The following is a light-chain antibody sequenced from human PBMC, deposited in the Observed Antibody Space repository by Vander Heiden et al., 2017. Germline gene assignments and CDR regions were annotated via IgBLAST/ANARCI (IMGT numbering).Light chain of an antibody. CDR2: AAS. J-gene: IGKJ3*01. Sequence: DIQLTQSPSFLSASVGDRVTITCRASQGISSYLAWYQQKPGKAPKLLIYAASTLQSGVPSRFSGSGSGTEFTLTISSLQPEDFATYYCQQHNGYPFTFGPGTKVDIK. CDR1: QGISSY. CDR3: QQHNGYPFT. V-gene: IGKV1-9*01.